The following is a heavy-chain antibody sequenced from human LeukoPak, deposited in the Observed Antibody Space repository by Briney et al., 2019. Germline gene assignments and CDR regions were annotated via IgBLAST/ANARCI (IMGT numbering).Heavy chain of an antibody. Sequence: ASVKVSCKASGYTFTSYAINWVRQATGHGLEWMGCMNPNSCNTGYAQKFQGRVTMTRNTSISTAYMELSSLRSEDTAVYYCARHNDHDYGDYIAVGDAFDIWGQGTMVTVSS. V-gene: IGHV1-8*01. J-gene: IGHJ3*02. CDR1: GYTFTSYA. CDR2: MNPNSCNT. D-gene: IGHD4-17*01. CDR3: ARHNDHDYGDYIAVGDAFDI.